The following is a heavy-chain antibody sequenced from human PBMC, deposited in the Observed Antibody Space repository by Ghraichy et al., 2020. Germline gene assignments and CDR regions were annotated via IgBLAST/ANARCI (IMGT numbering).Heavy chain of an antibody. Sequence: SVKVSCKASGGTFSSYAISWVRQAPGQGLEWMGGIIPIFGTANYAQKFQGRVTITADESTSTAYMELSSLRSEDTAVYYCAETSTYDILTGYPNWFDPWGQGTLFTVSS. CDR2: IIPIFGTA. J-gene: IGHJ5*02. D-gene: IGHD3-9*01. CDR1: GGTFSSYA. V-gene: IGHV1-69*13. CDR3: AETSTYDILTGYPNWFDP.